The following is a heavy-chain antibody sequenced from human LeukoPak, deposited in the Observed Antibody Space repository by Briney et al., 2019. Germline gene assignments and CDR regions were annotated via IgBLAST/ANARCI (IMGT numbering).Heavy chain of an antibody. CDR2: IIPIFGTA. CDR3: ARDKLGLGELSLYDQ. Sequence: GASVSVSFTASGGTFSSYAISWVRQAPGQGLEWMGGIIPIFGTANYAQKFQGRVTITADEATSTAYMELSSLRSEDTAVYYCARDKLGLGELSLYDQWGQGTLVTVFS. D-gene: IGHD3-16*02. CDR1: GGTFSSYA. J-gene: IGHJ5*02. V-gene: IGHV1-69*13.